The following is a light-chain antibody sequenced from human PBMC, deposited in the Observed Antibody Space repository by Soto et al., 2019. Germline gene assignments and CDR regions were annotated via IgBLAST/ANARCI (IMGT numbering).Light chain of an antibody. V-gene: IGKV3-20*01. J-gene: IGKJ2*01. CDR2: GAS. Sequence: EFVLTQSPGTLSLSPGERATRSCRASQSVRSNYLAWYQQKPGQSPRLLIYGASNRATGIPDRFSGSGSGTDFTLTISRLEPEDFAVFYCQHYGSSAYTFGQGTTPEIK. CDR1: QSVRSNY. CDR3: QHYGSSAYT.